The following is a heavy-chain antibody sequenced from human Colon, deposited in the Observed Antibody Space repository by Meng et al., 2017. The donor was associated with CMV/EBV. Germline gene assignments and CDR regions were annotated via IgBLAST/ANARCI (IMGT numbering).Heavy chain of an antibody. CDR3: AKPFGYYGSGNFEKYYFES. CDR2: ISYDGSKK. CDR1: FNSVG. V-gene: IGHV3-30*18. J-gene: IGHJ4*02. Sequence: FNSVGIHWVRQAPGKGMEWVAVISYDGSKKFYADSVRGRFTSSRDNSKDTLYLQMDSLRVEDTALYYCAKPFGYYGSGNFEKYYFESWGQGTLVTVSS. D-gene: IGHD3-10*01.